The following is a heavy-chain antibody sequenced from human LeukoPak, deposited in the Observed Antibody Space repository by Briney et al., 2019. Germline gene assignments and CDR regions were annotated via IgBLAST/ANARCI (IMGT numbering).Heavy chain of an antibody. CDR3: ARGTLYDSIGYNVIGY. CDR2: IHYSGTT. J-gene: IGHJ4*02. V-gene: IGHV4-59*01. D-gene: IGHD3-22*01. CDR1: GDSISSSY. Sequence: SETLSLTCTVSGDSISSSYWCWFRQPPGKGLEWIGYIHYSGTTNYTPSLKSRVTMSVDTSKNQFSLKLSSVTAADTAVYYCARGTLYDSIGYNVIGYWGQGTLVTVSS.